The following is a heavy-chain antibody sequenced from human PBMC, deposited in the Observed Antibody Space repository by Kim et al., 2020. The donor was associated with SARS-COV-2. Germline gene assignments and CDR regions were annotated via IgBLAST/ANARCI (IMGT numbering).Heavy chain of an antibody. Sequence: GGSLRLSCTASGFTFDDAWMTWVRQAPGKGLEWVGHIKSKRHGGTTDSAAPVKGRLTISRDDSQNTVFLQMNSLGTEDTAVYYCMTFFGFIRNIDFWGQGTLVTVSS. D-gene: IGHD3-10*01. V-gene: IGHV3-15*01. CDR2: IKSKRHGGTT. J-gene: IGHJ4*02. CDR1: GFTFDDAW. CDR3: MTFFGFIRNIDF.